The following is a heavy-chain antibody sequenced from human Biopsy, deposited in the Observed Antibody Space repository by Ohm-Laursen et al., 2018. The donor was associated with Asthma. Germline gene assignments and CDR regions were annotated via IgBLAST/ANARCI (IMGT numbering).Heavy chain of an antibody. CDR3: ARVPTTLRYFDL. Sequence: GTLSLPCTVSVGSVSRPSSYWSWIRQPPGKGLAWVRYIPYSGSTDYNPSLKSRLTISMDTSKNQVSLKLSSVTAADTTVYYCARVPTTLRYFDLWGRGTLVTVSS. J-gene: IGHJ2*01. CDR1: VGSVSRPSSY. V-gene: IGHV4-61*01. CDR2: IPYSGST. D-gene: IGHD2-15*01.